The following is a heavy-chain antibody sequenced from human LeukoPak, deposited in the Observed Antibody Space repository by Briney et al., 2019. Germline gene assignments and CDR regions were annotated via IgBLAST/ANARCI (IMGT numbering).Heavy chain of an antibody. J-gene: IGHJ4*02. Sequence: SETLSLTCTVSGGSISSYYWSWIRQPPGKGLEWIGYIYYSGSTNYNPSLKSRVTISVDTSKNQFSLKLSSVTATDTAVYYCARRAGDTAMVDYWGQGTLVTVSS. V-gene: IGHV4-59*08. CDR3: ARRAGDTAMVDY. CDR2: IYYSGST. CDR1: GGSISSYY. D-gene: IGHD5-18*01.